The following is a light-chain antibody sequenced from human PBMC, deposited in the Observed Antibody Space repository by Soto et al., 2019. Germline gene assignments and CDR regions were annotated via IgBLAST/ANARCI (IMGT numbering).Light chain of an antibody. CDR2: LGS. CDR3: MQALQTPT. Sequence: EIVMTQSPLSLPVTSGEPASISCRSSQSLLHSNGYNYLDWYLQKPGQSPQVLIYLGSNRASGVPDRFSGSGSGTDFTLKISRVEAEDVGVYYCMQALQTPTFGGGTKVEIK. V-gene: IGKV2-28*01. CDR1: QSLLHSNGYNY. J-gene: IGKJ4*01.